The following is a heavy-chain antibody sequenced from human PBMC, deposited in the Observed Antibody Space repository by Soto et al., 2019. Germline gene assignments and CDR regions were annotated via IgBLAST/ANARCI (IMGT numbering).Heavy chain of an antibody. J-gene: IGHJ5*02. V-gene: IGHV4-59*08. CDR1: GGSISSYY. CDR2: IYYSGST. CDR3: AHSVLGYCSGGSCYLFDP. D-gene: IGHD2-15*01. Sequence: PSETLSLTCTVSGGSISSYYWSWIRQPPGKGLEWIGYIYYSGSTNYNPSLKSRVTISVDTSKNQFSLKLSSVTAADTAVYYCAHSVLGYCSGGSCYLFDPWGQGTLVTVSS.